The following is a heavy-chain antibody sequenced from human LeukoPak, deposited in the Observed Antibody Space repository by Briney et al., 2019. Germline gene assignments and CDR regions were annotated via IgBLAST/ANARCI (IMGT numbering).Heavy chain of an antibody. V-gene: IGHV1-8*01. D-gene: IGHD3-3*01. J-gene: IGHJ4*02. CDR1: GYTFTSHD. Sequence: ASVKVSCKASGYTFTSHDYNWVRQVTGQGLEWMGWMNPNSGNTGYAQKFQGRVTMTRDTSISTAYMELSSLRSEDTAVYYCSNRDFRGFDYWGQGTLVTVSS. CDR3: SNRDFRGFDY. CDR2: MNPNSGNT.